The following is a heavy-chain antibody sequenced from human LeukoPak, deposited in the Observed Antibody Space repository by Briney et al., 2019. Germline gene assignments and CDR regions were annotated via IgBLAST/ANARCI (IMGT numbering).Heavy chain of an antibody. V-gene: IGHV4-30-4*08. CDR2: IYYSGST. Sequence: PSQTLCLTCTVSGGSISSGDYYWSWIRQPPGKGLEWIGYIYYSGSTYYNPSLKSRVTISVDTSKNQFSLKLSSVTAADTAVYYCAREVLSHGGFDPWGQGTLVTVSS. J-gene: IGHJ5*02. CDR3: AREVLSHGGFDP. CDR1: GGSISSGDYY. D-gene: IGHD3-10*01.